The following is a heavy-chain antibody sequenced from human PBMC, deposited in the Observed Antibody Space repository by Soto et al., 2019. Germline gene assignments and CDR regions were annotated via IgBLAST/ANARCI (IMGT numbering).Heavy chain of an antibody. CDR2: IYPGDSDT. V-gene: IGHV5-51*01. CDR3: ARLDIVVVPAAMLLDYYYYYGMDV. Sequence: RGESLKISCKGSGYSFTSYWIGWVRQMPGKGLEWMGIIYPGDSDTRYSPSFQGQVTISADKSISTAYLQWSSLKASDTAMYYCARLDIVVVPAAMLLDYYYYYGMDVWGQGTTVTVSS. CDR1: GYSFTSYW. J-gene: IGHJ6*02. D-gene: IGHD2-2*01.